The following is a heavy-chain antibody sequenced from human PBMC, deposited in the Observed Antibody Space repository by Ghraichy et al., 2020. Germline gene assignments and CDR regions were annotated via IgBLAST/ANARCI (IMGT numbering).Heavy chain of an antibody. CDR1: GFSLSNPTMG. CDR3: TRSAKDSNGWYVFDY. CDR2: SFSSDEK. J-gene: IGHJ4*02. V-gene: IGHV2-26*01. Sequence: SGPTLVKPTETLTLTCSVSGFSLSNPTMGVSWIRQPPGKALEWLAHSFSSDEKSHSTSLKSRLTISRDTSKSQVVLTMTNMDPVDTATYYCTRSAKDSNGWYVFDYWGQGILVTVSS. D-gene: IGHD6-19*01.